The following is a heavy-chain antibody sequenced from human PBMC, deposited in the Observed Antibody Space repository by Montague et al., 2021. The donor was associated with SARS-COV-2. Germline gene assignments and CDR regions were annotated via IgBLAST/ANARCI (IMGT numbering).Heavy chain of an antibody. J-gene: IGHJ4*02. CDR2: LNQRGST. CDR3: ARGPTNNIGMVATRLDY. CDR1: GGSFSGYY. D-gene: IGHD5-12*01. V-gene: IGHV4-34*01. Sequence: SETLSLTCAVYGGSFSGYYWNWIRQPPGKGLEWMGELNQRGSTNYNRSLKSQVTISVDTSNNQFSLKLASVTAADTAVYYCARGPTNNIGMVATRLDYWGQGTLVTVSS.